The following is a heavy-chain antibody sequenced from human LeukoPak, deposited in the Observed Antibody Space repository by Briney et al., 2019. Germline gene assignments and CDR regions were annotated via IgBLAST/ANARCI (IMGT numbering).Heavy chain of an antibody. CDR1: GGSISSGGYY. Sequence: RASETLSLTCTVSGGSISSGGYYWSWIRQHPGKGLEWIGYIYYSGSTYYNPSLKSRVTISVDMSKNQFSLKLSSVTAADTAVYYCARDSSSWKGYYYYGMDVWGQGTTVTVSS. CDR3: ARDSSSWKGYYYYGMDV. CDR2: IYYSGST. J-gene: IGHJ6*02. V-gene: IGHV4-31*03. D-gene: IGHD6-13*01.